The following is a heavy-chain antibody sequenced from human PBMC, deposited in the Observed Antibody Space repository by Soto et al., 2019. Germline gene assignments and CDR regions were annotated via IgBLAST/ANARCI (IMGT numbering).Heavy chain of an antibody. CDR3: AHTYYSSGAYFDY. V-gene: IGHV2-5*02. CDR2: IYWDDDK. CDR1: GFSLSTSSGVG. Sequence: QITLKESGPTLVKPTQTLTLTCTFSGFSLSTSSGVGVGWIRQPPGKALEWLALIYWDDDKRYSPSLQSRPTIPKDTSKNQVVLTMTNMDPVDTATYYCAHTYYSSGAYFDYWGQGTLVTVSS. J-gene: IGHJ4*02. D-gene: IGHD3-10*01.